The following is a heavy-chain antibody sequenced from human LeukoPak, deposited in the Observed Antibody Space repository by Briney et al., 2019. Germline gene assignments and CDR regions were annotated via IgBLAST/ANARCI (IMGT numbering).Heavy chain of an antibody. D-gene: IGHD5-12*01. CDR1: GFTFSSYE. V-gene: IGHV3-48*03. CDR3: ARRLSGYSGNYFDY. Sequence: PGGSLRLSCAASGFTFSSYEMSWVRQAPGKGLEWVSYISSSGSTIYYADSVKGRFTISRDNAKNSLYLQMNSLRAEDTAVYYCARRLSGYSGNYFDYWGQGTLVTVSS. CDR2: ISSSGSTI. J-gene: IGHJ4*02.